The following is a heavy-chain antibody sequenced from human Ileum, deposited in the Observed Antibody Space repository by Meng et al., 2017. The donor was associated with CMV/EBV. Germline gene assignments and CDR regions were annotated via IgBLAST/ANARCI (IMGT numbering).Heavy chain of an antibody. CDR2: ISASGTIV. J-gene: IGHJ4*02. V-gene: IGHV3-11*01. CDR3: AREGDRRSNDY. CDR1: GFTFSDYY. Sequence: LSCAAAGFTFSDYYMSWIRQAPGKGLEWVSYISASGTIVYYADSVKGRFTISRDNANNSVSLQMNSLRAEDTALYYCAREGDRRSNDYWGQGTLVTVSS.